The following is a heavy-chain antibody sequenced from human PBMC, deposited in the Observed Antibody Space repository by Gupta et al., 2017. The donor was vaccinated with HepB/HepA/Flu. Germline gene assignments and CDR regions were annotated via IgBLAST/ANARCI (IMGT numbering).Heavy chain of an antibody. CDR1: GFTVSSYW. J-gene: IGHJ3*02. CDR3: ASTVAGTRNAFDI. V-gene: IGHV3-74*01. CDR2: INSDGSRT. D-gene: IGHD6-19*01. Sequence: EVQLVESGGGLVQPGGSLRLSCAASGFTVSSYWMHCVRQAPGKGLVWVSRINSDGSRTNCADSVKGRFTISRDNAKNTLFLQMNGLSAEDTAVYYCASTVAGTRNAFDIWGQGTMVTVSS.